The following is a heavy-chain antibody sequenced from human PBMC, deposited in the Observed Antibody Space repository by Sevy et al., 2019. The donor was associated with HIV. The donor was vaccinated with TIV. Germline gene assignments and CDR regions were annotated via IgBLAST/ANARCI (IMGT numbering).Heavy chain of an antibody. J-gene: IGHJ4*02. CDR1: GFDFNHHW. CDR3: ARLPTGLQSFNYLLSTYFDS. D-gene: IGHD3-9*01. V-gene: IGHV3-7*01. Sequence: GGSLRLPCAASGFDFNHHWMSWVRQAPQKGLEWVANIKQDGSETYYVDSLEGRFTISRDNAKNSLSLQINDLRAGDTAWYYCARLPTGLQSFNYLLSTYFDSWGQGTLVTVSS. CDR2: IKQDGSET.